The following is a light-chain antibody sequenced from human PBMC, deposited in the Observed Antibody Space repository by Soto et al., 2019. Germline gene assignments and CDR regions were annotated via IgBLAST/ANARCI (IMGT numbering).Light chain of an antibody. CDR3: CSYASSNIVI. CDR2: EGN. J-gene: IGLJ2*01. CDR1: SSDVGTYNL. V-gene: IGLV2-23*01. Sequence: QSVLTQPASVSGSPGQSITISCTGTSSDVGTYNLVSWYQQHPGKAPKLMIYEGNKRPSGVSNRFSGSKSGNTASLTISGLQAEDEADYYCCSYASSNIVIFGGGTKLTVL.